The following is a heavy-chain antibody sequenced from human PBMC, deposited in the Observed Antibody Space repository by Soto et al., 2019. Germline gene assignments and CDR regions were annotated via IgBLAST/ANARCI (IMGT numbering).Heavy chain of an antibody. J-gene: IGHJ6*02. Sequence: LSLTCAVYGGSFSGYYWSWIRQPPGKGLEWIGEINHSGSTNYNPSLKSRVTISVDTSKNQFSLKLSSVTAADTAVYYCARGSSGWSSYYYYGMDVWGQGTTVTVSS. CDR1: GGSFSGYY. CDR3: ARGSSGWSSYYYYGMDV. D-gene: IGHD6-19*01. V-gene: IGHV4-34*01. CDR2: INHSGST.